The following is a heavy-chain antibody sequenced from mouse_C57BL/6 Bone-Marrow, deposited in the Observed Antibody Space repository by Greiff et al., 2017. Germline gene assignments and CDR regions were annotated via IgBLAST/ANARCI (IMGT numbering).Heavy chain of an antibody. V-gene: IGHV5-9*01. CDR2: ISGGGGNT. CDR1: GFTFSSYT. J-gene: IGHJ3*01. Sequence: EVQLVESGGGLVKPGGSLKLSCAASGFTFSSYTMSWVRQTPEKRLEWVATISGGGGNTYYPDSVKGRFTISRDNAKNTLYLQMSSLRSEDTALYYCARPDSSGYVTWFAYWGQGTLVTVSA. CDR3: ARPDSSGYVTWFAY. D-gene: IGHD3-2*02.